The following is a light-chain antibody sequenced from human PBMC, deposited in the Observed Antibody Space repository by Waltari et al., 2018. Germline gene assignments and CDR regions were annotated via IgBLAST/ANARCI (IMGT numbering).Light chain of an antibody. CDR3: ASWDDSHYV. V-gene: IGLV1-47*01. CDR2: RNN. CDR1: NSNLGSNF. Sequence: QSVLTQPPSASGTPGQRVSISCSGSNSNLGSNFLYWYQQLPGMAPKLLSYRNNQRPSGVPDRFSGSKYGTSASLAISGLRSEDEAVYYCASWDDSHYVFGPGTKVTVL. J-gene: IGLJ1*01.